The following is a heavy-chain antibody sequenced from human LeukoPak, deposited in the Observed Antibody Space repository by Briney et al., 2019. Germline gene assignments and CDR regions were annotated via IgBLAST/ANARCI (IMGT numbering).Heavy chain of an antibody. J-gene: IGHJ4*02. CDR1: GFTFSNSA. CDR2: ISGSGGST. Sequence: GGSLRLSCAASGFTFSNSALSWVRQAPGKGLEWVSDISGSGGSTYYADSVRGRFTISRDNSKNALYLQMNSLRAEDTAVYYCAKRIQSAMATGYWGQGTLVTVSS. V-gene: IGHV3-23*01. D-gene: IGHD5-18*01. CDR3: AKRIQSAMATGY.